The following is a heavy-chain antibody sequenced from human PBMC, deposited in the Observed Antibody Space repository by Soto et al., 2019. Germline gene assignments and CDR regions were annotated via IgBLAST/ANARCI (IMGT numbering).Heavy chain of an antibody. CDR1: GYTFTGYY. Sequence: ALVKVSCKASGYTFTGYYMHWVRQAPGQGLEWMGWINPNSGGTNYAQKFQGRVTMTRDTSISTAYMELSRLRSDDTAVYYCASDSSGWYAQYFQHWGQGTLVTVLL. D-gene: IGHD6-19*01. V-gene: IGHV1-2*02. CDR3: ASDSSGWYAQYFQH. CDR2: INPNSGGT. J-gene: IGHJ1*01.